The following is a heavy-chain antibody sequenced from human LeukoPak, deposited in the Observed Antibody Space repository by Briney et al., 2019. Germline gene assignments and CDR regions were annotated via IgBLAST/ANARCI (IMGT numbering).Heavy chain of an antibody. CDR2: IYSGGST. V-gene: IGHV3-66*01. J-gene: IGHJ4*02. CDR3: ATDKSQYSSSWYDFFDY. Sequence: GGSLRLSCAASGFTVSSNYMSWVRQAPGKGLEWVSVIYSGGSTYHADSVKGRFTISRDNSKNTLYLQMNSLRAEDTAVYYCATDKSQYSSSWYDFFDYWGQGTLVTVSS. CDR1: GFTVSSNY. D-gene: IGHD6-13*01.